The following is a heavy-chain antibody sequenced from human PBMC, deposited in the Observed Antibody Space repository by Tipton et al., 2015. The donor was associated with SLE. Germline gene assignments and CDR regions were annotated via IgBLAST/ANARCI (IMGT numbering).Heavy chain of an antibody. CDR2: INRSGRT. Sequence: TLSLTCAVYGGSFSGYYWSWIRQPPGKGLEWIGEINRSGRTNYNPSLKSRVTISVDTSKNQFSLKLSSVTAADTAVYYCARTEYSNYLVYGMDVWGQGTTVTVSS. D-gene: IGHD4-11*01. CDR3: ARTEYSNYLVYGMDV. J-gene: IGHJ6*02. CDR1: GGSFSGYY. V-gene: IGHV4-34*01.